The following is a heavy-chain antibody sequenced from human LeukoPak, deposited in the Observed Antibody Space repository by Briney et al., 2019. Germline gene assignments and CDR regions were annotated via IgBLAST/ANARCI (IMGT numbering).Heavy chain of an antibody. CDR1: GYSFTYYW. Sequence: GESLKISCKGSGYSFTYYWIGWVRQMPGKGLEWMGIIYPGDSDTRYSPSFQGQVTISADKSIRTAYLQWSSLKASDTAMYFCARDRYGMAFDIWGQGTMVTVSS. J-gene: IGHJ3*02. CDR3: ARDRYGMAFDI. V-gene: IGHV5-51*01. CDR2: IYPGDSDT. D-gene: IGHD4-17*01.